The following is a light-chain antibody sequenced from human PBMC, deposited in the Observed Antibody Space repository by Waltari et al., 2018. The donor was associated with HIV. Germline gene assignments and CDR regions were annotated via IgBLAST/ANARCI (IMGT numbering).Light chain of an antibody. Sequence: QSALTQPRSVSGSPGQSVTISCTGTSSDVGGYNYVSWYQQHPGKAPKLMIYDVTKRPSGVPDRFSCSKSGNTASLTISGRQAEDEADYYCCSYAGSYTFVFGGGTKVTVL. CDR1: SSDVGGYNY. J-gene: IGLJ2*01. V-gene: IGLV2-11*01. CDR2: DVT. CDR3: CSYAGSYTFV.